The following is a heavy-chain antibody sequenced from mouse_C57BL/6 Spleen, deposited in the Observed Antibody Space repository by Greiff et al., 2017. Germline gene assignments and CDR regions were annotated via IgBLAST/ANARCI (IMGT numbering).Heavy chain of an antibody. CDR1: GYTFTSYC. D-gene: IGHD2-10*02. CDR3: AIGLCEYGNYYYAMDY. V-gene: IGHV1-74*01. Sequence: QVQLQQSGAELVKPGASVKVSCKASGYTFTSYCMHWVKQRPGQGLEWIGRIHPSDSDTNYTQKFKGKATLTVDKSSSTAYMQLSSLPSEDSAVYDCAIGLCEYGNYYYAMDYWGQGTSVTVSS. CDR2: IHPSDSDT. J-gene: IGHJ4*01.